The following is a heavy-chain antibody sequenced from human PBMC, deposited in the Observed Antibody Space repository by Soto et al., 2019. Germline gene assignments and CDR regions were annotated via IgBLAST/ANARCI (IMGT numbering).Heavy chain of an antibody. Sequence: PGGSLRLSCAASGFTFSDYYMSWIRQAPGKGLEWVSHISSSSSYTNYADSVKGRFTISRDNAKNSLYLQMNSLRAEDTAVYYCARGSHYGDYYFDYWGQGTLVTSPQ. CDR2: ISSSSSYT. J-gene: IGHJ4*02. CDR1: GFTFSDYY. CDR3: ARGSHYGDYYFDY. D-gene: IGHD4-17*01. V-gene: IGHV3-11*06.